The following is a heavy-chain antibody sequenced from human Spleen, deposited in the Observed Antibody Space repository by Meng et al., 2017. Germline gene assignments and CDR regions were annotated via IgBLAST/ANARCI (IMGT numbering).Heavy chain of an antibody. CDR2: ISAYNGNT. CDR1: GGSFSNSD. V-gene: IGHV1-18*01. J-gene: IGHJ4*02. D-gene: IGHD3-10*01. CDR3: VSERGGGSFDY. Sequence: QVQLVQSGAEVKKPGSSVKVSCKASGGSFSNSDISCVRQAPGQGLEWMGWISAYNGNTNYAQKVQGRVTMTRDTSTTTAYMELRNLRSDDTAVYYCVSERGGGSFDYWGQGTLVTVSS.